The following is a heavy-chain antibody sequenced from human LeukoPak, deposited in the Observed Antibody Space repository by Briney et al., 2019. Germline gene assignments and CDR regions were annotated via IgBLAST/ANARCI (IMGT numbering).Heavy chain of an antibody. CDR1: GFTFSSYA. CDR2: ISGSGGST. D-gene: IGHD1-26*01. CDR3: TKDKVSRGYFDY. V-gene: IGHV3-23*01. Sequence: GGSLRLSCAASGFTFSSYAMSWVRQAPGKGLEWVSGISGSGGSTYYADSVKGRFTISRDNSKNTLYLQMNSLRAEDTAVYYCTKDKVSRGYFDYWGQGTLVTVSS. J-gene: IGHJ4*02.